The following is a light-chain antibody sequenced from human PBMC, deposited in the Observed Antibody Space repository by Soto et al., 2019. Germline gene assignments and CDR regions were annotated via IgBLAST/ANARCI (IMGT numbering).Light chain of an antibody. CDR3: SSYTSSSTVV. Sequence: QSALTQPASVSGSPGQSITISCTGTRSDVGGYNYVSWYQHHPGKAPKLMIYDVSNWPSGVSNRFSGSKSGNTASLTISGLQAEDEADYYCSSYTSSSTVVFGGGTKLTVL. J-gene: IGLJ2*01. CDR2: DVS. V-gene: IGLV2-14*03. CDR1: RSDVGGYNY.